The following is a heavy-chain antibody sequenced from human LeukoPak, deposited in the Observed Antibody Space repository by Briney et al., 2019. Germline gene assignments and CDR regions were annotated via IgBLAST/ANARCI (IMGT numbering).Heavy chain of an antibody. J-gene: IGHJ5*02. V-gene: IGHV3-21*01. CDR3: ARDLGLRNNWFDP. Sequence: PGGSLRLSCAASGFTFSSYSMNWVRQAPGKGLEWVSSISSSSSYIYYADSEKGRFTISRDNAKNSLYLQMNSLRAEDTAVYYCARDLGLRNNWFDPWGQGTLVTVSS. CDR1: GFTFSSYS. CDR2: ISSSSSYI.